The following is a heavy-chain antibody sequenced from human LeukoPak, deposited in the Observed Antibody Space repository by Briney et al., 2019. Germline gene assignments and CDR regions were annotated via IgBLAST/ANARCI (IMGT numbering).Heavy chain of an antibody. CDR1: GGSISSYY. CDR2: INHSGST. J-gene: IGHJ4*02. Sequence: SETLSLTCTVSGGSISSYYWSWIRQPPGKGLEWIGEINHSGSTNYNPSLKSRVTISVDTSKNQFSLKLSSVTAADTAVYYCARGRDVLVVYAIQGYFDYWGQGTLVTVSS. CDR3: ARGRDVLVVYAIQGYFDY. D-gene: IGHD2-8*02. V-gene: IGHV4-34*01.